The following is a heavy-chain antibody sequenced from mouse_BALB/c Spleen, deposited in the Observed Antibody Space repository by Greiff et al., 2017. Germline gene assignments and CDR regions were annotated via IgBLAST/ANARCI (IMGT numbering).Heavy chain of an antibody. CDR1: GFNIKDYY. V-gene: IGHV14-1*02. J-gene: IGHJ4*01. CDR3: ARGIYDGYYYAMDY. D-gene: IGHD2-3*01. CDR2: IDPENGNT. Sequence: EVKLMESGAELVRPGALVKLSCKASGFNIKDYYMHWVKQRPEQGLEWIGWIDPENGNTIYDPKFQGKASITADTSSNTAYLQLSSLTSEDTAVYYCARGIYDGYYYAMDYWGQGTSVTVSS.